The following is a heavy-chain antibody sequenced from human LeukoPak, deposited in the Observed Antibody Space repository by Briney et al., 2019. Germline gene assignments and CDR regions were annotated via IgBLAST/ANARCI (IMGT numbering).Heavy chain of an antibody. J-gene: IGHJ4*02. CDR3: ARDGIPGRGYYDY. CDR2: IKQDGSEK. Sequence: PGGSLRLSCAASGFTFSSYWMSWVRQAPGKGLEWVANIKQDGSEKYYVDSVKGRFTISRDNAKNSLYLQMNSLRAEDTAVYYCARDGIPGRGYYDYWGQGTLVTVSS. CDR1: GFTFSSYW. V-gene: IGHV3-7*01. D-gene: IGHD1-26*01.